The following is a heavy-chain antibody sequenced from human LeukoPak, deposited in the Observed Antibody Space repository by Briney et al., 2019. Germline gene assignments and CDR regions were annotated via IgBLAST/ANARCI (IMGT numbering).Heavy chain of an antibody. CDR2: IYPGDSDT. CDR1: GYSFTSYW. V-gene: IGHV5-51*01. Sequence: GESLKISCKGSGYSFTSYWIGWVRQMPGKGLEWMGIIYPGDSDTRYSPSFQGQVTISADKSISTAYLQWSSLKASDTAMYYCARARTLTYYYDSSGYFAFDIWGQGTMVTVSS. J-gene: IGHJ3*02. D-gene: IGHD3-22*01. CDR3: ARARTLTYYYDSSGYFAFDI.